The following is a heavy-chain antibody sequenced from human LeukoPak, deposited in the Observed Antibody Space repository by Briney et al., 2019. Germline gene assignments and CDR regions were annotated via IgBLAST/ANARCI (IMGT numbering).Heavy chain of an antibody. CDR3: ARELISTTWRGNRSYFDL. J-gene: IGHJ2*01. V-gene: IGHV3-33*01. Sequence: GRSLRLSCAASGFTFSSYGMHWVRQAPGKGLEWVAVIWYDGSNKYYADSVKGRFTISRGNSKNTLYLQMNSLRAEDTAVYYCARELISTTWRGNRSYFDLWGRGTLVTVSS. CDR2: IWYDGSNK. D-gene: IGHD1-1*01. CDR1: GFTFSSYG.